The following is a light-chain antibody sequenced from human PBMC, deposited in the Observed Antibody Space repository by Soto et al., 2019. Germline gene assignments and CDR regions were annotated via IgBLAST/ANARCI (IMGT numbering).Light chain of an antibody. CDR3: QQYKNWPL. Sequence: EIMMTQSPATLSVSPGERVTLSCRTSHSVNSHVAWYQQKPGQAPRXLLYGASTRATGIPVRFSGSGFGTEFTLTISSLQSEDFAVYYCQQYKNWPLFGQGTRLEIK. CDR2: GAS. V-gene: IGKV3-15*01. CDR1: HSVNSH. J-gene: IGKJ5*01.